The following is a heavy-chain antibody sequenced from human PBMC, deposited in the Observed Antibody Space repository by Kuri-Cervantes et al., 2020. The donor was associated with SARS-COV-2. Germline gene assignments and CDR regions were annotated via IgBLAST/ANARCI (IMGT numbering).Heavy chain of an antibody. V-gene: IGHV3-23*01. J-gene: IGHJ4*02. CDR1: GFTFSSYA. D-gene: IGHD3-9*01. Sequence: LSLTCAASGFTFSSYAMSWVRQAPGKGLEWVSAISGSGGSTYYADSVKGRFTISRDNSKNTLYLQMNSLRAEDTAVYYCASLGERPQYYDILTGYYMKKPLDKDYRGQGTLVTVSS. CDR2: ISGSGGST. CDR3: ASLGERPQYYDILTGYYMKKPLDKDY.